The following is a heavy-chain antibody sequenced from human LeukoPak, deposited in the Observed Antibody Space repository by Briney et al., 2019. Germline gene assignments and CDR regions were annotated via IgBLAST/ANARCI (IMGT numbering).Heavy chain of an antibody. V-gene: IGHV1-46*01. Sequence: EASVKVSCTASGYTFTSYYMHWVRQAPGQGLEWMGIINPSGGSTSYAQKFQGRVTITADESTSIAYMELSSLRSEDTAVYYCARGGTIFGVVIGDYYYYGMDVWGQGTTVTVSS. D-gene: IGHD3-3*01. J-gene: IGHJ6*02. CDR3: ARGGTIFGVVIGDYYYYGMDV. CDR2: INPSGGST. CDR1: GYTFTSYY.